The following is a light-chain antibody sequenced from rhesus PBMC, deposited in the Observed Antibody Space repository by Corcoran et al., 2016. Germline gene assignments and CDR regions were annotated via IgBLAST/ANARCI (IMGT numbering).Light chain of an antibody. Sequence: DIQLTQSPSSLSASVGDRVTITCRASQGISSYLAWYQQTSGKAPNLLIYDASNLQSGVPSRFSGSGSGTEFTLTISSLKPEDLATYYCQQRNRYPLTFGGGTKVEIK. J-gene: IGKJ4*01. V-gene: IGKV1-38*01. CDR3: QQRNRYPLT. CDR1: QGISSY. CDR2: DAS.